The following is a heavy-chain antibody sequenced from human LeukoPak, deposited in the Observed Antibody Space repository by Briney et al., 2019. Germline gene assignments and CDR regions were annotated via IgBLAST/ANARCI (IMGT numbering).Heavy chain of an antibody. CDR2: ISAYNGNT. Sequence: RGASVKVSCKASGYTFTSYGISWVRQAPGQGLEWMGWISAYNGNTNYAQKLQGRVTMTTDTSTSTAYMELRSLRSDDTAVYYCARNMITFGGVLFRRFDPWGQGTLVTVSS. V-gene: IGHV1-18*01. D-gene: IGHD3-16*01. CDR3: ARNMITFGGVLFRRFDP. J-gene: IGHJ5*02. CDR1: GYTFTSYG.